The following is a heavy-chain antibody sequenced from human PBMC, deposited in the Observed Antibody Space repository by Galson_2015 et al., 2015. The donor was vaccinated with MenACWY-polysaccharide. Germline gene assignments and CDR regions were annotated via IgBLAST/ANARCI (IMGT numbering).Heavy chain of an antibody. Sequence: SLRLSCAASGFSFSASWMSWVRQAPGKGLEWVSALSQTTTTYYSASVKGRFTISRDNSKNTLYLQMNSLRVEDTAVYYCAREGFCSGGTCYFYEYWGQGSLVTVSA. CDR1: GFSFSASW. CDR3: AREGFCSGGTCYFYEY. J-gene: IGHJ4*02. D-gene: IGHD2-15*01. CDR2: LSQTTTT. V-gene: IGHV3-69-1*01.